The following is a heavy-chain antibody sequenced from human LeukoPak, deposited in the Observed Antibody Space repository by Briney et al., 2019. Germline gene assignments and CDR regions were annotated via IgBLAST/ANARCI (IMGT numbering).Heavy chain of an antibody. D-gene: IGHD5-18*01. J-gene: IGHJ4*02. V-gene: IGHV3-33*01. Sequence: GGSLRLSCEASGFTFSSYGMHWVRQAPGKGLEWVAVIWFDGSNKYYADSVKGRFTISRDNSKKTLYLQMNSLRAEDTAGYYCAREGIQLWKAFDYWGQGTLVTVSS. CDR1: GFTFSSYG. CDR2: IWFDGSNK. CDR3: AREGIQLWKAFDY.